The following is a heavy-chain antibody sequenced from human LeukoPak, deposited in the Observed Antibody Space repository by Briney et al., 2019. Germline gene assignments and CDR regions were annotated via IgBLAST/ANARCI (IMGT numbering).Heavy chain of an antibody. CDR3: ARDIVSGSGSLDY. V-gene: IGHV3-74*01. D-gene: IGHD3-10*01. CDR1: RFSFSNYW. CDR2: VKSDGSNP. J-gene: IGHJ4*02. Sequence: GGSLGLSCAASRFSFSNYWMHWVRQAPGKGLVWVSRVKSDGSNPSYADSAKGRFTISRDNAENMLYLQMNTLGAEDTAVYYCARDIVSGSGSLDYWGQGTLVTVSS.